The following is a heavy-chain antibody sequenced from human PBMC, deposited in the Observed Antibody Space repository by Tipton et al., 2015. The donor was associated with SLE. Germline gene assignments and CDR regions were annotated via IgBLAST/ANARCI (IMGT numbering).Heavy chain of an antibody. D-gene: IGHD2-2*01. V-gene: IGHV3-49*03. J-gene: IGHJ4*02. Sequence: SLRLSCKASGFTFGDYAMSWFRQAPGKGLEWVGFIRSTSYGGTTEYAASVKGRFTISRDDSKGIAYLEMNSLKAEDTAVFYCSRPPCTSSNCLWFFDLWGRGTLVTVSS. CDR3: SRPPCTSSNCLWFFDL. CDR2: IRSTSYGGTT. CDR1: GFTFGDYA.